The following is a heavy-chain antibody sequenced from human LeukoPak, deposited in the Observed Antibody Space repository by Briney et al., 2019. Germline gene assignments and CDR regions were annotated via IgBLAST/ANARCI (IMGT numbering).Heavy chain of an antibody. Sequence: PGGSLRLSCAVSGFTFSNHDMTWVRQTPGKGLEWVSSISASGGHTYYADSVQGRFTISRDNSKNTLSLQLNSLRAEDTAVYYCAKADYPTVSCIDDWGQGTLVTVSS. V-gene: IGHV3-23*01. D-gene: IGHD2-15*01. CDR1: GFTFSNHD. J-gene: IGHJ4*02. CDR2: ISASGGHT. CDR3: AKADYPTVSCIDD.